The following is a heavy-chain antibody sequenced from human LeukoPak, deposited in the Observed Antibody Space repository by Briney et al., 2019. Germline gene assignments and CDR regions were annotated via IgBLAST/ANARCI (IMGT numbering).Heavy chain of an antibody. Sequence: GGALRLSCAASGFTFSNVWMTWLRQAPGKGLECVGRIKTETVGGTTDYAAPVKGRFTISRDDSKNTVDLQMKSLQTEDTAVYYCTTDFLRGYSGSWGQGTLVTVSS. V-gene: IGHV3-15*01. CDR3: TTDFLRGYSGS. D-gene: IGHD5-12*01. CDR1: GFTFSNVW. J-gene: IGHJ5*02. CDR2: IKTETVGGTT.